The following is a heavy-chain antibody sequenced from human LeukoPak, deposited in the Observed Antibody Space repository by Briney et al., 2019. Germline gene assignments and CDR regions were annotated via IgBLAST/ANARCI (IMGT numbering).Heavy chain of an antibody. V-gene: IGHV1-18*01. Sequence: ASVKVSCNASGYTFTSYGITWVRQAPGQGLEWMGWISVYNGNTNYAQKLQGRVTMTTDTSTSTAYMELRSLSSDDTAMYYCARDREAAGQKLTDHWGQGTLVTVSS. CDR2: ISVYNGNT. J-gene: IGHJ4*02. CDR3: ARDREAAGQKLTDH. D-gene: IGHD6-13*01. CDR1: GYTFTSYG.